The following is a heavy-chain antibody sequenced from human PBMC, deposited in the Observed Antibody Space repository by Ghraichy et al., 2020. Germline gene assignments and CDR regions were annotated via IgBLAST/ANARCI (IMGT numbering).Heavy chain of an antibody. J-gene: IGHJ6*04. D-gene: IGHD3-3*01. V-gene: IGHV1-24*01. Sequence: ASVKVSCKVSGYTLTELSMHWVRQAPGKGLEWMGGFDPEDGETIYAQKFQGRVTMTEDTSTDTAYMELSSLRSEDTAVYYCATVSGFLEWYGRYGTPMDVWGKGTTVTVSS. CDR1: GYTLTELS. CDR2: FDPEDGET. CDR3: ATVSGFLEWYGRYGTPMDV.